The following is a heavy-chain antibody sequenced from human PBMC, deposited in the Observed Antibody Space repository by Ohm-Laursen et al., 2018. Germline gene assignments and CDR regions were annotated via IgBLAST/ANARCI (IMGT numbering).Heavy chain of an antibody. V-gene: IGHV3-11*01. CDR1: GFTFSDYY. CDR3: AREAAVASIDY. J-gene: IGHJ4*02. D-gene: IGHD6-19*01. Sequence: GSLRLSCAATGFTFSDYYMSWIRQAPGKGLEWVSYISSSGSTIYYADSVKGRFTISRDNAKNSLYLQMNSLRAEDTAVYYCAREAAVASIDYWGQGTLVTVSS. CDR2: ISSSGSTI.